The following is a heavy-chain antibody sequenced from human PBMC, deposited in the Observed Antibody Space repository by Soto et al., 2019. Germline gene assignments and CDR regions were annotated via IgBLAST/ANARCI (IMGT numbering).Heavy chain of an antibody. CDR3: GRDGGVQARFDP. D-gene: IGHD2-8*02. Sequence: QVQLVQSGAEVKKPGASVKVSCKASGYTFTSYGTSWVRQAPGQGLEWMGWISASNGNTNKAQKLQGRVTMTPDTCTSTAYMELRSLTSDDTAVYYCGRDGGVQARFDPRGQGTLVTVSS. V-gene: IGHV1-18*01. CDR2: ISASNGNT. CDR1: GYTFTSYG. J-gene: IGHJ5*02.